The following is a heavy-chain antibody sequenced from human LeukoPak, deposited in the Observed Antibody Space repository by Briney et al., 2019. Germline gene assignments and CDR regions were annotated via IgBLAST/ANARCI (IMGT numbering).Heavy chain of an antibody. CDR3: ARQEYCSGASCYTWFDP. V-gene: IGHV5-51*01. Sequence: GASVKVSCKVSGYTLTELSMHWVRQMPGKGLEWMGIIYPGDSDTRYSPSFQGQVTISADKSISTAYLQWNSLKASDTAMYYCARQEYCSGASCYTWFDPWGQGTLVTVSS. CDR2: IYPGDSDT. D-gene: IGHD2-15*01. CDR1: GYTLTELS. J-gene: IGHJ5*02.